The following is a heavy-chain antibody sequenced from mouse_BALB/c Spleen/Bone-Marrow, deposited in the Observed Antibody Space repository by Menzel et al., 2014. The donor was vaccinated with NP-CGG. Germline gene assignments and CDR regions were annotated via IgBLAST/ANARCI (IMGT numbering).Heavy chain of an antibody. CDR3: ARRWLPYAMDY. CDR1: GYTFTSYI. J-gene: IGHJ4*01. CDR2: INPYNDGT. V-gene: IGHV1-14*01. Sequence: EVQLQQSGPELVKPGASVKMSCKASGYTFTSYIMHWVKQKPGQGLEWIGYINPYNDGTKYNEKFKGKATLTSDKSSSTAHMELSSLTSEDSAVYYCARRWLPYAMDYWGQGTSVTVSS. D-gene: IGHD2-3*01.